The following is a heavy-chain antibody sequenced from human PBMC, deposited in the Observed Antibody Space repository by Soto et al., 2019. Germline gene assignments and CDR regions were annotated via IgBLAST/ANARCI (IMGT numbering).Heavy chain of an antibody. Sequence: EVQLLESGGGLVQPGGPLKLSFPASGFTFSSYAMSWVRQPPGKGLEWVSAIRGSGGSTYYADSVKGRFTISRDNSKNTLYLQMNSLRAEDTAVYYCAKDRNYGGKEVYLDYWGQGTLVTVSS. CDR2: IRGSGGST. D-gene: IGHD4-17*01. CDR3: AKDRNYGGKEVYLDY. J-gene: IGHJ4*02. CDR1: GFTFSSYA. V-gene: IGHV3-23*01.